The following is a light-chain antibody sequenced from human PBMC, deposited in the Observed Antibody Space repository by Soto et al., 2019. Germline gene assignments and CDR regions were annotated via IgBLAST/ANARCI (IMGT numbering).Light chain of an antibody. CDR1: QSVSSNN. V-gene: IGKV3-20*01. CDR2: VAS. J-gene: IGKJ1*01. CDR3: QQYSSPPRT. Sequence: EIVLTQSPGILSLSPGERATLSCRASQSVSSNNLAWYQQKPGQSPRLLIYVASNRATGIPDRFSGSGSGTDFSLTISRLEPEDFAVYYCQQYSSPPRTFGQGTKVEIK.